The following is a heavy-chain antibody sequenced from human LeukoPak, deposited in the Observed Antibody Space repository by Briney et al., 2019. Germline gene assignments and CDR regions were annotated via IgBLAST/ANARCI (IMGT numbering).Heavy chain of an antibody. Sequence: SETLSLTCTVSGGSISSYYWGWIRQPPGKGLEWIGYIYYSGSTNYNPSLQSRVTISVDTSKNQFSLKLSSVTAADTAVYYCARDLPQNWGSFDYWGQGTLVTVSP. CDR3: ARDLPQNWGSFDY. D-gene: IGHD7-27*01. CDR2: IYYSGST. CDR1: GGSISSYY. J-gene: IGHJ4*02. V-gene: IGHV4-59*01.